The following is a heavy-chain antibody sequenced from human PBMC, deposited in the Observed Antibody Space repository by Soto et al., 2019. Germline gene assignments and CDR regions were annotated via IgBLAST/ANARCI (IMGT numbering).Heavy chain of an antibody. CDR3: AIDHHCLGDYYGLDV. CDR1: GDSIRSTGLY. CDR2: IHYTGAT. D-gene: IGHD3-10*01. J-gene: IGHJ6*02. Sequence: SEDQSLTCYVSGDSIRSTGLYWSWIRQRPGKAPEWIGNIHYTGATSYNPSLKSRLAISLDASKNQFSLSLSSVTSADTAVYYCAIDHHCLGDYYGLDVWGQGTTVT. V-gene: IGHV4-31*03.